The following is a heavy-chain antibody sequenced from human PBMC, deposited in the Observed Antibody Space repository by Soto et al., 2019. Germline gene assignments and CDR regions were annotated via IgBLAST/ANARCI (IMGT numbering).Heavy chain of an antibody. J-gene: IGHJ4*02. D-gene: IGHD3-22*01. Sequence: SETLSLTCTVSGASISIFYWGWIRQPPGKGLEWIAYISYSGNTNYNPFLKSRVTISIDTSKNQFSLNLSSVTAADTAVYYCARKKVNSAGYYWGQGTLVTVPA. CDR2: ISYSGNT. CDR1: GASISIFY. CDR3: ARKKVNSAGYY. V-gene: IGHV4-59*01.